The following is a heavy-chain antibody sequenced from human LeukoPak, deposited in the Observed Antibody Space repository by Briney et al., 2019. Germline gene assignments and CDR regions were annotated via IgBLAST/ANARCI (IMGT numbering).Heavy chain of an antibody. CDR2: IYSGGST. CDR3: ARTTYYSSSGSYSFDP. CDR1: GLTVSSNY. J-gene: IGHJ5*02. D-gene: IGHD3-10*01. Sequence: GGSLRLSCAASGLTVSSNYMSWVRQAPGKGLEWVSVIYSGGSTYYAESVKGRFTISRDNSKNTLYLQMNSLRVDDTAVYYCARTTYYSSSGSYSFDPWGQGTLATVSS. V-gene: IGHV3-53*01.